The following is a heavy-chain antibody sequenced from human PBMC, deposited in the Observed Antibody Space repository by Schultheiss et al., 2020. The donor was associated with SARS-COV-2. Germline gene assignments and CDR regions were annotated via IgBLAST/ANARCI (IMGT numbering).Heavy chain of an antibody. Sequence: SETLSLTCAVYGGPFNNYYWTWIRQPPTKGVEWIGEIKDSGRTTNYNPSLKSRVTISVDTSKNQFSLRLTSVTAADTAVYYCARGGSSNQPPPYYYYMDVWGKGTPGTVSS. CDR2: IKDSGRTT. V-gene: IGHV4-34*01. CDR3: ARGGSSNQPPPYYYYMDV. D-gene: IGHD4-11*01. CDR1: GGPFNNYY. J-gene: IGHJ6*03.